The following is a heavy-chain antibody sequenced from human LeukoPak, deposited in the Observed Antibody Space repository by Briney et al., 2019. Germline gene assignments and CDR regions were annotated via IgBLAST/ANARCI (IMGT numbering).Heavy chain of an antibody. CDR1: GYTFTSYY. CDR3: ARSEWWTFSDY. J-gene: IGHJ4*02. Sequence: ASVKVSRKASGYTFTSYYMHWVRQAPGQGLGGMGIINLSGGTTRYAQNFQGRVTLTRDTSTSTAYMDLSNLRSEDTAVYYCARSEWWTFSDYWGQGTLVTVSS. V-gene: IGHV1-46*01. D-gene: IGHD2-15*01. CDR2: INLSGGTT.